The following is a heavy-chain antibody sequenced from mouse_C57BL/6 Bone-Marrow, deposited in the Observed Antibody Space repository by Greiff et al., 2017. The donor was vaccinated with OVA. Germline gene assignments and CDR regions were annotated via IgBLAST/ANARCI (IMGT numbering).Heavy chain of an antibody. CDR1: GYTFTNYW. CDR2: IYPGGGYT. CDR3: ARSADSSGYIFAY. Sequence: QVQLQQSGAELVRPGTSVKMSCKASGYTFTNYWIGWAKQRPGHGLEWIGDIYPGGGYTNYTEKFKGKATLTADKSSSTAYMQFSSLTSEDSANYYCARSADSSGYIFAYGGQGTLVTVSA. J-gene: IGHJ3*01. D-gene: IGHD3-2*02. V-gene: IGHV1-63*01.